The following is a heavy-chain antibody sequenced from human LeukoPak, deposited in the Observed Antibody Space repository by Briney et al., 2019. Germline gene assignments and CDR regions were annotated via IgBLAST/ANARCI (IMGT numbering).Heavy chain of an antibody. V-gene: IGHV4-34*01. Sequence: SETLSLTCAVYGGSFSGYYWSWIRQPPGKGLEWIGEINHSGSTNYNPSLKSRVTISVDTSKNQFSLKLSSVTAADTAVYYCARGRGYSGYDYISYYYYYGMDVWGQGTTVTVSS. J-gene: IGHJ6*02. D-gene: IGHD5-12*01. CDR2: INHSGST. CDR3: ARGRGYSGYDYISYYYYYGMDV. CDR1: GGSFSGYY.